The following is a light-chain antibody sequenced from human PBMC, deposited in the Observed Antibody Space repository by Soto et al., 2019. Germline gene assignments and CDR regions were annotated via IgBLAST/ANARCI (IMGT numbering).Light chain of an antibody. J-gene: IGKJ5*01. Sequence: EIMMTQSPVTLSVSPGERATLSCRASQSVNSNLAWYQQKPGQAPRLLIYGASTRATGIPASFIGNGSGTDFTLTISSLQPEDFATYYCQQSYSTPITFGQGTRLEIK. CDR2: GAS. CDR3: QQSYSTPIT. V-gene: IGKV3-15*01. CDR1: QSVNSN.